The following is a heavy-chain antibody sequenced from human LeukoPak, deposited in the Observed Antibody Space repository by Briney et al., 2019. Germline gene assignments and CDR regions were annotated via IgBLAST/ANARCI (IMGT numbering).Heavy chain of an antibody. V-gene: IGHV4-59*01. CDR2: IYYSGST. Sequence: SETLSLTCTVSGGSISSYYWSWIRQPPGKGLEWIGYIYYSGSTNYNPSLKSRVTISVDTSKNQFSLKLSSVTAADTAVYYCASIAVAGLALDYWGQGTLVTVSS. CDR1: GGSISSYY. J-gene: IGHJ4*02. CDR3: ASIAVAGLALDY. D-gene: IGHD6-19*01.